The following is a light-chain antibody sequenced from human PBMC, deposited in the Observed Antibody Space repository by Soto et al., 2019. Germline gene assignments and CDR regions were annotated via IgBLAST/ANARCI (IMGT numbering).Light chain of an antibody. CDR2: EVR. V-gene: IGLV2-14*01. Sequence: QSALTQPASVSGSPGQSITISCTGTTSDVGGYNYVSWHQQHPGKAPKLMIHEVRYRPSGVSNRFSGSKSGNTASLTISGLQAEDEADYYCSSYASSGTLVFGGGTQLTVL. CDR1: TSDVGGYNY. J-gene: IGLJ3*02. CDR3: SSYASSGTLV.